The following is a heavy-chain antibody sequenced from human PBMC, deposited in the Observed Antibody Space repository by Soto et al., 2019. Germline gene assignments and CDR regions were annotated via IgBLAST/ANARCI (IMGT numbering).Heavy chain of an antibody. J-gene: IGHJ4*02. CDR1: GCSISSYY. CDR3: ARDMHAGFTHYFDH. V-gene: IGHV4-59*01. CDR2: IYYSGST. D-gene: IGHD2-8*01. Sequence: PXETLSLTCTVSGCSISSYYWSWIRQPPGKGLEWIGYIYYSGSTNYNPSLKSRVTISVDTSKNQFSLKLSSVTAADTAVYYCARDMHAGFTHYFDHWGQGTLVTVSS.